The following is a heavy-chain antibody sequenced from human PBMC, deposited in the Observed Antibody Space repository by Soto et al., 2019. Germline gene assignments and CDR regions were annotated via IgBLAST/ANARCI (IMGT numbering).Heavy chain of an antibody. CDR1: GYTFTSYG. V-gene: IGHV1-18*01. D-gene: IGHD5-12*01. CDR2: ISAYNGNT. CDR3: ARVYQPPTYSGYDFSPRVLYYFDY. Sequence: QVQLVQSGAEVKKPGASVKVSCKASGYTFTSYGISWVRQAPGQGLEWMGWISAYNGNTNYAQKLQGRVTMTTDTSTSTAYMELRSLRSDDTAVYYCARVYQPPTYSGYDFSPRVLYYFDYWGQGTLVTVSS. J-gene: IGHJ4*02.